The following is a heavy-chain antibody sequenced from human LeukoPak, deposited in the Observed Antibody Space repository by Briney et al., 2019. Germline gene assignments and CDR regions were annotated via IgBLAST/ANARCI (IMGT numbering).Heavy chain of an antibody. D-gene: IGHD5-24*01. CDR3: ARDRDRDGSPDGFDY. Sequence: PSETLSLTCTVSGGSISGSNYYWGWIRQPPGKGLEWIGYIYYSGSTNYNPSLKSRVTISVDTSKNQFSLKLSSVTAADTAVYYCARDRDRDGSPDGFDYWGQGTLVTVSS. CDR2: IYYSGST. J-gene: IGHJ4*02. V-gene: IGHV4-61*01. CDR1: GGSISGSNYY.